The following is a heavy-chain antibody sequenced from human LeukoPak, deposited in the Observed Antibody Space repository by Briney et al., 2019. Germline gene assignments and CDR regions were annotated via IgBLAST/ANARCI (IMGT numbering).Heavy chain of an antibody. CDR1: GFTFSDYY. Sequence: GGSLRLSCAASGFTFSDYYMSWIRQAPGKGLEWVSYVSISGGTIYYADSVKGRFTISRDNAKNSLYLQMNSLRAEDTAVYYCARTMITFGGVIVPMGFDYWGQGTLVTVSS. V-gene: IGHV3-11*01. J-gene: IGHJ4*02. CDR2: VSISGGTI. D-gene: IGHD3-16*02. CDR3: ARTMITFGGVIVPMGFDY.